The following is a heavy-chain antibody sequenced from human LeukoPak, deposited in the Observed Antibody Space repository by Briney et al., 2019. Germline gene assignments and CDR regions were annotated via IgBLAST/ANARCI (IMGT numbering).Heavy chain of an antibody. CDR2: ISGDGGST. Sequence: GGSLRLSCAASGFTFDDYAMHWVRQAPGKGLEWVSLISGDGGSTYYADSVKGRFTISRDNSKNSLYLQMNSLRTEDTALYYCRSGQLGELLYFDYWGQGTLVTVSS. CDR1: GFTFDDYA. V-gene: IGHV3-43*02. D-gene: IGHD3-10*01. J-gene: IGHJ4*02. CDR3: RSGQLGELLYFDY.